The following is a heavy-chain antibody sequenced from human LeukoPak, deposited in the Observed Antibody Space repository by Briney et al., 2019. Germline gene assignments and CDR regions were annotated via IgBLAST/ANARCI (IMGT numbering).Heavy chain of an antibody. D-gene: IGHD3-16*02. CDR1: GGSISGYY. Sequence: SETLSLTCTVSGGSISGYYWSWIRQAPGKGLEWIGYIYNSGSLNYNPSLKSRVTIAVDTSEIQFSLKLTSVTAADTAVYYCARLPAGLRLGELSGYGMDVWGQGTTVTVSS. V-gene: IGHV4-59*08. J-gene: IGHJ6*02. CDR3: ARLPAGLRLGELSGYGMDV. CDR2: IYNSGSL.